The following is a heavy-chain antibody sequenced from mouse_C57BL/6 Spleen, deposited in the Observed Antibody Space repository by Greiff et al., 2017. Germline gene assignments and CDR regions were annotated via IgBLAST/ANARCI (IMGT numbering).Heavy chain of an antibody. J-gene: IGHJ2*01. D-gene: IGHD1-1*01. Sequence: QVQLQQSGAELVRPGASVTLSCKASGYTFTDYEMHWVKQTPVHGLEWIGAIDPETGGTAYNQKFKGKAILTADKSSSTAYMELRSLTSEDSAVYYGTRRETTVVAPFDYWGQGTTLTVSS. V-gene: IGHV1-15*01. CDR3: TRRETTVVAPFDY. CDR2: IDPETGGT. CDR1: GYTFTDYE.